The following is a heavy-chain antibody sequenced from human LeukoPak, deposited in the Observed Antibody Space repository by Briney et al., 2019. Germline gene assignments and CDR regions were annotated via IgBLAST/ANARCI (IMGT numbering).Heavy chain of an antibody. Sequence: GGSLRLSCTASGFTFGEDAMSWFRQAPGKGLEWLGFIRTKTNGATAEYAASVKGRFSISRDDSKSIAYLQMNGLKTDDTAVYYCARLIVVVVAASSYFDSWGQGTRVTVSS. J-gene: IGHJ4*02. CDR1: GFTFGEDA. D-gene: IGHD2-15*01. CDR2: IRTKTNGATA. CDR3: ARLIVVVVAASSYFDS. V-gene: IGHV3-49*03.